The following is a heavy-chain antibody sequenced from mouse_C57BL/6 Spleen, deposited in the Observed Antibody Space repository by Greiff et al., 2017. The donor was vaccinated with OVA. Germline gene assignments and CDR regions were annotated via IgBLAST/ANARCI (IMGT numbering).Heavy chain of an antibody. D-gene: IGHD2-1*01. CDR2: IWTGGGT. V-gene: IGHV2-9-1*01. J-gene: IGHJ2*01. CDR1: GFSLTSYA. CDR3: ARNFYPGNYFDY. Sequence: VKLMESGPGLVAPSPRLSITCTVSGFSLTSYAIRWVRQPPGKGLEWLGVIWTGGGTNYNSALKSRLRISKDNSKSQVFLKMNSLQTDDTARYYCARNFYPGNYFDYWGQGTTLTVSS.